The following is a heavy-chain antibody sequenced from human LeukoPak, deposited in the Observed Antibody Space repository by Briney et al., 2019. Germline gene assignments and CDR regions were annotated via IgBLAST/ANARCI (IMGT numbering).Heavy chain of an antibody. V-gene: IGHV3-23*01. CDR1: GFTFNNYA. CDR3: AKVSGGGLYYDGMDV. J-gene: IGHJ6*02. D-gene: IGHD1-14*01. CDR2: ISGSGGTT. Sequence: GGSLRLSCAASGFTFNNYAMNWVRQAPGKGLEWVSVISGSGGTTYYADSVKGRFTISRDSSKNTLYLQMDSLRAEDTAVYYCAKVSGGGLYYDGMDVWGQGTTVTVSS.